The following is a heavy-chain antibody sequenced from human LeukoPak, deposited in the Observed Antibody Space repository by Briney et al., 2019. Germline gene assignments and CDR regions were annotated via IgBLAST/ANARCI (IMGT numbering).Heavy chain of an antibody. CDR1: GFTFSSYA. V-gene: IGHV3-23*01. CDR3: AKAYDYGDYVLFSDY. CDR2: ISGSGGST. D-gene: IGHD4-17*01. Sequence: GGSLRLSCAASGFTFSSYAMSWVRQAPGKGLEWVSAISGSGGSTYYADFVKGRFTISRDNSKNTLYLQMNSLRAEDTAVYYCAKAYDYGDYVLFSDYWGQGTLVTVSS. J-gene: IGHJ4*02.